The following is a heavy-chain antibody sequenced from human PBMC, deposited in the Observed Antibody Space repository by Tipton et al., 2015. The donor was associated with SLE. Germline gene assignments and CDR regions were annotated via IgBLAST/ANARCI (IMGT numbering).Heavy chain of an antibody. V-gene: IGHV4-39*07. CDR2: VYYSGST. D-gene: IGHD3-3*01. CDR1: GGSISSSSYY. Sequence: TLSLTCTVSGGSISSSSYYWGWIRQPPGKGLEWIGSVYYSGSTYYNPSLKSRVTISVDMSKNQFSLTLRSVTAADTAVYYCARGWDYDFWSGYADYWGQGTLVTVSS. J-gene: IGHJ4*02. CDR3: ARGWDYDFWSGYADY.